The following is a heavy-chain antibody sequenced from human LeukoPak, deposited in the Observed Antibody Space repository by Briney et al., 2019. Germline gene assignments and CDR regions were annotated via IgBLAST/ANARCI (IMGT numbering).Heavy chain of an antibody. CDR2: IYSGGST. D-gene: IGHD3-22*01. CDR3: ARVSGHPDYYDSSGYVGY. CDR1: GFTVSSNY. V-gene: IGHV3-53*01. J-gene: IGHJ4*02. Sequence: PGGSLRLSCAASGFTVSSNYMSWVRQAPGKGLEWVSVIYSGGSTYYADSVKGRFTISRDNSKNTLYLQINSLRAEDTAVYYCARVSGHPDYYDSSGYVGYWGQRTLVTVSS.